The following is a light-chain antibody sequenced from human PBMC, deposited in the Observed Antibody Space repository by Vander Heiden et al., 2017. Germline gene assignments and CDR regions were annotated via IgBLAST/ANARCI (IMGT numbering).Light chain of an antibody. CDR2: AAS. V-gene: IGKV1-39*01. CDR3: QQTYRAPPDT. J-gene: IGKJ2*01. CDR1: PKLRRT. Sequence: DIQMTQSPSSLSASVGDKVTITCRARPKLRRTLHWDQQKQGKGPKDLSYAASGLKSGVPSRCSGSGAGTDFTLTISSLQPEDFATYYCQQTYRAPPDTFGQGTKLEIK.